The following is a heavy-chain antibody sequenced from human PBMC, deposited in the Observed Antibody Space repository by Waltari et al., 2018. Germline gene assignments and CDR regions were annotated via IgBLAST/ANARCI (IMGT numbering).Heavy chain of an antibody. CDR2: INHSGST. CDR3: ARGIMITFGGVIAPGGYYYMDV. D-gene: IGHD3-16*02. CDR1: GGSFSGYY. V-gene: IGHV4-34*01. Sequence: QVQLQQWGAGLLKPSETLSLTCAVYGGSFSGYYWSWIRQPPGKGLEWIGEINHSGSTNYNPSLKSRVTISVDTSKNQFSLKLSSVTAADTAVYYCARGIMITFGGVIAPGGYYYMDVWGKGTTVTVSS. J-gene: IGHJ6*03.